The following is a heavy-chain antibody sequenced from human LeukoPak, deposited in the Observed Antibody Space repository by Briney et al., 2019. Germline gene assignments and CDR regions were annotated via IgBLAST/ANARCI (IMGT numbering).Heavy chain of an antibody. D-gene: IGHD2-21*02. J-gene: IGHJ4*02. Sequence: GGSLRLSCAASGFNFTNHAMSWVRQTPGKGLEWVSAISGGGDITYYADSVTGRFTISRDNSKDTLFLQMHSLRPGDTAVYYCVREDTPATANYWGQGTLVTISS. CDR2: ISGGGDIT. V-gene: IGHV3-23*01. CDR1: GFNFTNHA. CDR3: VREDTPATANY.